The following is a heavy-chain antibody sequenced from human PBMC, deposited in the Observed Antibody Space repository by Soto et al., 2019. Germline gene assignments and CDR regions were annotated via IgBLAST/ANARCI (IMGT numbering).Heavy chain of an antibody. CDR2: IYSGGST. CDR1: GFTVSSNY. Sequence: ESGGGLIQPGGSLRLSCAASGFTVSSNYMSWVRQAPGKGLEWVSVIYSGGSTYYADSVKGRFTISRDNSKNTLYLQMNSLRAEDTAVYYGAALWFGELLDYLGQGTLGTVSS. CDR3: AALWFGELLDY. J-gene: IGHJ4*02. V-gene: IGHV3-53*01. D-gene: IGHD3-10*01.